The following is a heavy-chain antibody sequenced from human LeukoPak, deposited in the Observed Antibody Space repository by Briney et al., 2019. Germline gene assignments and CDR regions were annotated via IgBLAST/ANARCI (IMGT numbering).Heavy chain of an antibody. J-gene: IGHJ4*02. CDR3: AKRCHYDILTEAFDY. CDR1: GFTFSSYG. CDR2: ISGSGGST. D-gene: IGHD3-9*01. Sequence: GGSLRLSCAASGFTFSSYGMSWVRQAPGKGLEWVSAISGSGGSTYYADSVKGRFTISRDNSKNTLYLQMNSLRAEDTAVYYCAKRCHYDILTEAFDYWGQGTLVTVSS. V-gene: IGHV3-23*01.